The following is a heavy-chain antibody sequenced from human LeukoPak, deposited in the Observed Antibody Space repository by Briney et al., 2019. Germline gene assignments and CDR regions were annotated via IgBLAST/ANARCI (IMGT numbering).Heavy chain of an antibody. CDR2: INPSGGST. V-gene: IGHV1-46*01. D-gene: IGHD4-17*01. CDR1: GYTFTSYY. J-gene: IGHJ5*02. Sequence: GASVKVSCKASGYTFTSYYVHWVRQAPGQGLEWMGIINPSGGSTSYAQKFQGRVTMTRDTSTSTVYMELSSLRSEDTAVYYCARGSPDYGDYVSRFDPWGQGTLVTVSS. CDR3: ARGSPDYGDYVSRFDP.